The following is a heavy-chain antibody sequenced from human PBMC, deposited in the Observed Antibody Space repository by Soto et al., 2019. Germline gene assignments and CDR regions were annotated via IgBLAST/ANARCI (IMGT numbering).Heavy chain of an antibody. Sequence: GGSLRLSCAASGFTFSNYAMNWVRQAPGKGLEWVSAISSSGGSTNYADSVKGRFTISRDNSMNTLYLQMNSLRTEDTAVYYCTKQGPWFDPWGQGTLVTVSS. J-gene: IGHJ5*02. CDR3: TKQGPWFDP. V-gene: IGHV3-23*01. CDR1: GFTFSNYA. CDR2: ISSSGGST.